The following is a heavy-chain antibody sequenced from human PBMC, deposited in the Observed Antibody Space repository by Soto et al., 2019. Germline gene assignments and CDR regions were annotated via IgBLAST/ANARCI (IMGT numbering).Heavy chain of an antibody. CDR1: GFTFSSYG. CDR3: AKDRFIAAAGYFQH. Sequence: RRLSCAASGFTFSSYGMHWVRQAPGKGLEWVAVISYDGSNKYYADSVKGRFTISRDNSKNTLYLQMNSLRAEDTAVYYCAKDRFIAAAGYFQHWGQGTLVTVSS. D-gene: IGHD6-13*01. CDR2: ISYDGSNK. V-gene: IGHV3-30*18. J-gene: IGHJ1*01.